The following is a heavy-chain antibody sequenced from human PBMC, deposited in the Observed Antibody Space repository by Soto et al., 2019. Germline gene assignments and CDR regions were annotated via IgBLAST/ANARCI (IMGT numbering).Heavy chain of an antibody. CDR1: GGTFSSYG. D-gene: IGHD3-10*01. J-gene: IGHJ6*02. CDR2: ISAYNGNT. Sequence: ASVKVSCKASGGTFSSYGISWVRQAPGQGLEWMGWISAYNGNTNYAQKLQGRVTMTTDTSTSTAYMELRSLRSDDTAVYYCARDYGSGSYFDVAAKYYYYYGMDVWGQGTTVTVSS. V-gene: IGHV1-18*01. CDR3: ARDYGSGSYFDVAAKYYYYYGMDV.